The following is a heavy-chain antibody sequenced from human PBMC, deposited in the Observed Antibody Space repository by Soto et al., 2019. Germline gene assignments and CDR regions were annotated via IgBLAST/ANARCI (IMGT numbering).Heavy chain of an antibody. D-gene: IGHD6-13*01. CDR1: GGSISSYY. Sequence: QVQLQESGPGLVKPSETLSLTCTVSGGSISSYYWSWIRQPAGKGLEWIGRIYTSGSTNYNPSLKSRVTMSVDTSKNQFSLKLSSVTAADTAVYYCAKGKRSSSWYSPGSWGQGTLVTVSS. J-gene: IGHJ5*02. CDR2: IYTSGST. CDR3: AKGKRSSSWYSPGS. V-gene: IGHV4-4*07.